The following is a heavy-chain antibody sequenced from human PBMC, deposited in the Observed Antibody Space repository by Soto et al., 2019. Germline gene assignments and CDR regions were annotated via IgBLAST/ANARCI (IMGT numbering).Heavy chain of an antibody. Sequence: AETLSLTCAVSVGSISSSSYYWVWIRHPPGKGLEWIGSIYYSGSTYYNPSLKSRVTISVDTSKNQFSLKLSSVTAADTAVYYCARRYYYDSSGYYDYWGQGTLVTVSS. CDR3: ARRYYYDSSGYYDY. CDR2: IYYSGST. V-gene: IGHV4-39*01. D-gene: IGHD3-22*01. J-gene: IGHJ4*02. CDR1: VGSISSSSYY.